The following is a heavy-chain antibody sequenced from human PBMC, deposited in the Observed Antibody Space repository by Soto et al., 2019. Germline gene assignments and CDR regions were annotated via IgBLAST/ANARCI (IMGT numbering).Heavy chain of an antibody. CDR2: ISTYNGNT. D-gene: IGHD2-8*01. CDR1: GYTFTTYD. CDR3: ARDPYRALMVNAPSLCGMGV. Sequence: QVQLVQSGAEVKKPGASVKVSCKASGYTFTTYDISWVRQAPGQGLEWMGRISTYNGNTNYPQSLPDRLTQTPDTTPTTAYMELTSLRADDTAVYYCARDPYRALMVNAPSLCGMGVWAEGTKVTVSP. J-gene: IGHJ6*04. V-gene: IGHV1-18*01.